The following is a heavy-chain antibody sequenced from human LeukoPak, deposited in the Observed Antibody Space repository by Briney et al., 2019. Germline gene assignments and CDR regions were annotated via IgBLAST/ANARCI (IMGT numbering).Heavy chain of an antibody. Sequence: QPGGSLRLSCAVSGFTFSSYGMHWVRQAPGKGLEWVAVIPYDGSNRYYADSVKGRFTISRDTSKNTLYLQMNSLRTEDTAVYYCARDVVTYYDVLTGSFDYWGQGTLVTVSS. CDR2: IPYDGSNR. J-gene: IGHJ4*02. CDR1: GFTFSSYG. V-gene: IGHV3-30*03. D-gene: IGHD3-9*01. CDR3: ARDVVTYYDVLTGSFDY.